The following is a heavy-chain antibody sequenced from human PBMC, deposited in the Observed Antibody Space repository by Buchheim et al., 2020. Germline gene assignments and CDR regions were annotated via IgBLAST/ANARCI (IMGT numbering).Heavy chain of an antibody. V-gene: IGHV3-30-3*01. CDR2: ISYDGSNK. CDR1: GFTFTNYA. Sequence: QVQLVESGGGVVQPGGSLRLSCEASGFTFTNYAMHWVRQAPGKGLEWVAVISYDGSNKYYADSVKGRFTISRDNSKNTLYLQMNSLRAEDTAVYYCARDLFGYYYDSSGYYPGDYWGQGTL. J-gene: IGHJ4*02. CDR3: ARDLFGYYYDSSGYYPGDY. D-gene: IGHD3-22*01.